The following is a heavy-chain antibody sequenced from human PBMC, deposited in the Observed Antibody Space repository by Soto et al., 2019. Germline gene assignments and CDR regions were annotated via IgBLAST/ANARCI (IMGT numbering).Heavy chain of an antibody. V-gene: IGHV3-21*01. CDR1: GFTFSNYG. Sequence: GCLRLACTASGFTFSNYGMSWVRPAPGKGLEWVSSISSSSSYIYYADSVKGRFTISRDNAKNSLYLQMNSLRAEDTAVYYCASYNWKSNGMDVWGQGTTVTVSS. J-gene: IGHJ6*02. D-gene: IGHD1-20*01. CDR3: ASYNWKSNGMDV. CDR2: ISSSSSYI.